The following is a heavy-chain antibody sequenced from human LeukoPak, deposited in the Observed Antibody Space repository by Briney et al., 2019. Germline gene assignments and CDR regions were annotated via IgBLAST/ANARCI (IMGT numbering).Heavy chain of an antibody. Sequence: ASVKVSCKASGYTFTSYGINWVRQAPGQGLEWMGWISAYNANTNYAQKFQGRVTMTTDTSTSTIYMELRNLRSDDTAVYYCASDASIAVAGSFDYWGQGTLVTVSS. D-gene: IGHD6-19*01. CDR2: ISAYNANT. V-gene: IGHV1-18*04. J-gene: IGHJ4*02. CDR1: GYTFTSYG. CDR3: ASDASIAVAGSFDY.